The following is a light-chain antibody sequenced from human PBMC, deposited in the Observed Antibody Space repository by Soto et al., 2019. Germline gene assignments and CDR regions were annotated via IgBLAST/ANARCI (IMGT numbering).Light chain of an antibody. CDR3: SSYTGSNDFVV. J-gene: IGLJ2*01. CDR1: SSDVGGYNY. CDR2: EVT. Sequence: QSVLTQPASVSGSPGQSITISCTGTSSDVGGYNYVSWYQQLPGKAPKLIIFEVTYRPSGVSNRFSGSKSGNTASLTISGLQAEDEADYYCSSYTGSNDFVVFGGGTKLTVL. V-gene: IGLV2-14*01.